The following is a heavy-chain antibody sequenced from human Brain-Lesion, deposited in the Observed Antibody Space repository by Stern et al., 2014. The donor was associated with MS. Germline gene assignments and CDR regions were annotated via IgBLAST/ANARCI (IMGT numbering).Heavy chain of an antibody. V-gene: IGHV3-23*04. D-gene: IGHD6-19*01. CDR1: GFSFSTYA. CDR3: AKWPHHIAVAGTRYFQH. Sequence: EVQLVESGGGLVQPGGSLRLSCAASGFSFSTYAMSWVRQTPGKGLQWVSGISARGGPTYYADSVKGRFTISRDNSKNTLYLQMDSLRADDTAVYYCAKWPHHIAVAGTRYFQHWGQGTLVTVSS. CDR2: ISARGGPT. J-gene: IGHJ1*01.